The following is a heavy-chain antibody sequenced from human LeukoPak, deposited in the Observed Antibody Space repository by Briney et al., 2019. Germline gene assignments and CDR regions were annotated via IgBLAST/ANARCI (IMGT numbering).Heavy chain of an antibody. D-gene: IGHD3-16*01. J-gene: IGHJ3*02. V-gene: IGHV3-7*01. CDR3: TREGVGGFDI. Sequence: GGSLRLSCAASGFTFSRYWMSWVRQAPGKGLEWVANIKEDGSEKDFVDSVEGRLSISRDNAKNSLYLQVNSLRAEDTAVYFCTREGVGGFDIWGQGAMVTVSS. CDR1: GFTFSRYW. CDR2: IKEDGSEK.